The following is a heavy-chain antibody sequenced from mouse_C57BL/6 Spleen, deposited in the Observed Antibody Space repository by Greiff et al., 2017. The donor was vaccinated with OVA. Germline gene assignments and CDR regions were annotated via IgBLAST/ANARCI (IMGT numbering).Heavy chain of an antibody. D-gene: IGHD1-1*01. CDR3: ARLNYYGSSYGYFDV. V-gene: IGHV1-69*01. CDR2: IDPSDSYT. J-gene: IGHJ1*03. Sequence: VQLQQPGAELVMPGASVKLSCKASGYTFTSYWMHWVKQRPGQGLEWIGEIDPSDSYTNYNQKFKGKSTLTVDKSSSTAYMQLSSLTSEDPAVYYCARLNYYGSSYGYFDVWGTGTTVTVSS. CDR1: GYTFTSYW.